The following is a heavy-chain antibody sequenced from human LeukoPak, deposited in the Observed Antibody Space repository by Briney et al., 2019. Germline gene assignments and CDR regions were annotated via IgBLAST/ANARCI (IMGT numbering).Heavy chain of an antibody. CDR1: GYSISSGYY. D-gene: IGHD2-8*01. CDR2: IYHSGST. Sequence: PSETLSLTCTVSGYSISSGYYWGWIRQPPGKGLEWIGSIYHSGSTYYNPSLKSRVTISVDTSKNQFSLKLSSVTAADTAVYYCVQRILGYCTNGVCRDYWGQGTLVTVSS. V-gene: IGHV4-38-2*02. CDR3: VQRILGYCTNGVCRDY. J-gene: IGHJ4*02.